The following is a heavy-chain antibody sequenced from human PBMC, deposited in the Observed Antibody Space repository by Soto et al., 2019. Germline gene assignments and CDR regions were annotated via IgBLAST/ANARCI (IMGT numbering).Heavy chain of an antibody. CDR3: AKDRHASSWTPPLFDY. J-gene: IGHJ4*02. D-gene: IGHD6-13*01. CDR2: ISRSGSNT. CDR1: GFIFSDYA. Sequence: HPGGSLRLSCAASGFIFSDYAMSWVRQAPGKGLEWVSAISRSGSNTNYADSVRGRFTISRDNSKNTLYLQMHSMRDEDTAVYYCAKDRHASSWTPPLFDYWGLGTLVTVS. V-gene: IGHV3-23*01.